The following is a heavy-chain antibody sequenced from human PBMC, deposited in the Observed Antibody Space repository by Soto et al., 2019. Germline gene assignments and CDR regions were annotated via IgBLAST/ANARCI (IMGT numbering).Heavy chain of an antibody. J-gene: IGHJ4*02. CDR1: GFRFSIYS. CDR2: MTSDNKTI. CDR3: ARSVEGHFDY. V-gene: IGHV3-48*02. Sequence: EVQLVESGGGLVQPGGSLRLSCAASGFRFSIYSMNWIRQAPGKGLEWSAYMTSDNKTIKYADSVKGRFTISIDNDNILVYLQMNSLRDEDTAWYYRARSVEGHFDYWGQGTVVTVSA. D-gene: IGHD6-19*01.